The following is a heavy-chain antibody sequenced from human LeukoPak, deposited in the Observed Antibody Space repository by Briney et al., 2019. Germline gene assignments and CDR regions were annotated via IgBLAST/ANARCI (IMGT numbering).Heavy chain of an antibody. CDR2: IYYSGST. V-gene: IGHV4-39*01. D-gene: IGHD3-9*01. Sequence: PSETLSLTCTVSGGSISSSSYYWGWIRQPPGKGLEWIGSIYYSGSTYFNPSLKSRVTISVDTSKNQFSLKLSSVTAADTAVYYCATQYYGILTGYPLYGMDVWGQGTTVTVSS. J-gene: IGHJ6*02. CDR1: GGSISSSSYY. CDR3: ATQYYGILTGYPLYGMDV.